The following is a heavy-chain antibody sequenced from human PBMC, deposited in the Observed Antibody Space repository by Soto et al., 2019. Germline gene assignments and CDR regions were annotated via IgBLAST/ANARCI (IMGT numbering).Heavy chain of an antibody. CDR3: ARDKTDYDFWSGNYYYYGMDV. CDR2: IYYSGST. Sequence: SETLSLTCTVSGGSISSYYWSWIRQPPGKGLEWIGYIYYSGSTNYNPSLKSRVTISVDTSKNQFSLKLSSVTAADTAVYYCARDKTDYDFWSGNYYYYGMDVWGQGTTVTVSS. D-gene: IGHD3-3*01. V-gene: IGHV4-59*01. J-gene: IGHJ6*02. CDR1: GGSISSYY.